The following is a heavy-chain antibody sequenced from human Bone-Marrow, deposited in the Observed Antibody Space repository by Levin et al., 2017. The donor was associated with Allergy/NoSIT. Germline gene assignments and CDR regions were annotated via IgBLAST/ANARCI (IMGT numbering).Heavy chain of an antibody. J-gene: IGHJ4*02. CDR2: INEDGSET. CDR1: GFIFTSHW. Sequence: GALRLSCAASGFIFTSHWMMWVRQAPGKGLEWLANINEDGSETYYVDSLKGRFTVSRDNAKNSLYLQMSSLTADDTAVYYCASTNVATAGMTWGQGTLVTVSS. CDR3: ASTNVATAGMT. D-gene: IGHD6-13*01. V-gene: IGHV3-7*01.